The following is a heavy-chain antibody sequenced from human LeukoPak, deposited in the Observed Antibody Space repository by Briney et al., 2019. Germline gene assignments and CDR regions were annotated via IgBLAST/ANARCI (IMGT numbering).Heavy chain of an antibody. V-gene: IGHV4-34*01. CDR2: VTHSGGT. CDR1: GESFSDYY. Sequence: SETLSLTCAVYGESFSDYYWSWIRQPPGKGLEWIGEVTHSGGTNYNPSLKSRVTISVDTSKNQFSLRLSSVTAADTAVYYCASAYFGVAITPYFDYWGQGTLVTVSS. J-gene: IGHJ4*02. CDR3: ASAYFGVAITPYFDY. D-gene: IGHD3-3*01.